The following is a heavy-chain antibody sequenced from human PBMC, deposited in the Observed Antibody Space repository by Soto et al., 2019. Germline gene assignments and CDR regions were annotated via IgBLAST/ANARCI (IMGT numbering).Heavy chain of an antibody. J-gene: IGHJ1*01. CDR1: KFTFSNYW. CDR3: AKEDNYYDSSGYYLEYFHH. V-gene: IGHV3-7*03. CDR2: IKEDGSEK. D-gene: IGHD3-22*01. Sequence: GGSLRLSCVASKFTFSNYWMTWVRQAPGKGLEWVANIKEDGSEKYYVDSVKGRFTISRDNSKNTLYLQMNSLRADDTAVYYCAKEDNYYDSSGYYLEYFHHWGQGTLVTVSS.